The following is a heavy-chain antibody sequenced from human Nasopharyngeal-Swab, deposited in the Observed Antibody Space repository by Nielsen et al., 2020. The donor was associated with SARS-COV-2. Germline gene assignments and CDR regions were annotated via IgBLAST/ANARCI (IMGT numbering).Heavy chain of an antibody. CDR2: IVVGSGNT. V-gene: IGHV1-58*01. D-gene: IGHD3-3*01. CDR3: AADWFRLRFLEWLPGGYGMDV. Sequence: SVKVSCKASGFTFTSSAVQWVRQARGQRLEWIGWIVVGSGNTNDSQKFQERVTITRDMSTSTAYMELSSLRSEDTAVYYCAADWFRLRFLEWLPGGYGMDVWGQGTTVTVSS. J-gene: IGHJ6*02. CDR1: GFTFTSSA.